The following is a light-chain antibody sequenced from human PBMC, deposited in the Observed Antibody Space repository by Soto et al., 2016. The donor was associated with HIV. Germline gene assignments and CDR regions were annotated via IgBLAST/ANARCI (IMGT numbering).Light chain of an antibody. J-gene: IGKJ4*01. CDR1: QSISIY. CDR2: AAS. Sequence: DIQMTQSPSSLSASVGDRVTITCRASQSISIYLNWYQQKPGKAPKLLIFAASSLQSGVPSRFSGSGSGTDFTLTISSLQVEDFATYYCQQYNSYPLTFGGGTKVEIK. V-gene: IGKV1-39*01. CDR3: QQYNSYPLT.